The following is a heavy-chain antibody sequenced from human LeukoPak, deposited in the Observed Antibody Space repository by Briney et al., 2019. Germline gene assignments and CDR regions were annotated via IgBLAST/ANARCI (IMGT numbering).Heavy chain of an antibody. J-gene: IGHJ4*02. CDR1: GGSISSYS. CDR3: ARGVVVAAIVDY. D-gene: IGHD2-15*01. CDR2: IYYSGST. V-gene: IGHV4-59*01. Sequence: PSGTLSLSCAVSGGSISSYSWSWIRQPPGKGLEWIGYIYYSGSTNYNPSLKSRVTISVETSKKQFSLKLSSVTAADTAVYYCARGVVVAAIVDYWGQGTLVTVSS.